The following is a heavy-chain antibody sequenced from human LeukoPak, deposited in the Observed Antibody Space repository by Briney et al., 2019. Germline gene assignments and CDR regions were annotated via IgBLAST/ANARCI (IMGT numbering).Heavy chain of an antibody. CDR1: GGSISSRNYY. V-gene: IGHV4-39*01. J-gene: IGHJ5*02. Sequence: SETLSLTCSVSGGSISSRNYYWGWIRQPPGKKLEWIGSIYYSGGTYYNPSLKSRVTISVDTSKNQFSLKLSSVTAADTAVYYCASRIYAAAGTGNWFDPWGQGTLVTVSS. CDR3: ASRIYAAAGTGNWFDP. CDR2: IYYSGGT. D-gene: IGHD6-13*01.